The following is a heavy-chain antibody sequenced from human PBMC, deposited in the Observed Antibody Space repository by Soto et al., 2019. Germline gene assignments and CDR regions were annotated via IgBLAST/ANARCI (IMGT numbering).Heavy chain of an antibody. V-gene: IGHV5-51*01. D-gene: IGHD3-22*01. Sequence: GESLKISCKGSGYSFTSYWIGWVRQMPGKGLEWMGIIYPGDSDARYSPSFQGQVTISADKSISTAYLQWSSLKASDTAMYYCARHLSSGYYYYYCGMYVWGQGTTVTVSS. J-gene: IGHJ6*02. CDR1: GYSFTSYW. CDR2: IYPGDSDA. CDR3: ARHLSSGYYYYYCGMYV.